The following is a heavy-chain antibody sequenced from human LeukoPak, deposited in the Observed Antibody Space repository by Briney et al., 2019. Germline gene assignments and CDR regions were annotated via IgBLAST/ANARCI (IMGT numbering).Heavy chain of an antibody. CDR2: IIPFFGTA. Sequence: SVKVSCKASGGTFSSYAISWVRQAPGQGLEWMGGIIPFFGTANYAQKFQGRVTITADKSTNTAYMELSSLRSEDTAMYYCARVRAAQLDWFDPWGQGTLVTVSS. J-gene: IGHJ5*02. V-gene: IGHV1-69*06. CDR1: GGTFSSYA. D-gene: IGHD6-6*01. CDR3: ARVRAAQLDWFDP.